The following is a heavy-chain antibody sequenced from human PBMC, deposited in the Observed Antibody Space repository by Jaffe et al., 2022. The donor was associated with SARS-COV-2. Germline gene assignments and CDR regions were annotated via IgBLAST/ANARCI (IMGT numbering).Heavy chain of an antibody. CDR1: GGSISSYY. D-gene: IGHD6-19*01. J-gene: IGHJ6*02. CDR3: AREDRIAVAGTKGGYYYYGMDV. Sequence: QVQLQESGPGLVKPSETLSLTCTVSGGSISSYYWSWIRQPPGKGLEWIGYIYYSGSTNYNPSLKSRVTISVDTSKNQFSLKLSSVTAADTAVYYCAREDRIAVAGTKGGYYYYGMDVWGQGTTVTVSS. V-gene: IGHV4-59*01. CDR2: IYYSGST.